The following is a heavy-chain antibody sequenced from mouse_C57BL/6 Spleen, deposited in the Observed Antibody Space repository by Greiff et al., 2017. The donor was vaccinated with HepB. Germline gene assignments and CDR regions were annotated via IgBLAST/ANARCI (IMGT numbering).Heavy chain of an antibody. J-gene: IGHJ2*01. Sequence: QVQLQQPGAELVKPGASVKVSCKASGYTFTSYWMHWVKHRPGQGLEWIGRIHPSDSATNYNQKFKGKATLTVDKSSSTAYMELSSLTSEDSAVYYCAIWQLRLRGFDYWGQGTTLTVSS. CDR2: IHPSDSAT. V-gene: IGHV1-74*01. CDR3: AIWQLRLRGFDY. CDR1: GYTFTSYW. D-gene: IGHD3-2*02.